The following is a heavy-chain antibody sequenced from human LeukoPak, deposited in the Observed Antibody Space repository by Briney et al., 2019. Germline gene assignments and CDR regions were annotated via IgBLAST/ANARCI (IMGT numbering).Heavy chain of an antibody. D-gene: IGHD6-13*01. CDR2: INPNSGGT. CDR1: GYTFTGYY. J-gene: IGHJ4*02. CDR3: ARDSHSSSWYLPDY. Sequence: ASVTVSCKASGYTFTGYYMHWVRQAPGQGLEWMGWINPNSGGTDYAQKFQGRVTMTRDTSISTAYMELSRLRSDDTAVYYCARDSHSSSWYLPDYWGQGTLVTVSS. V-gene: IGHV1-2*02.